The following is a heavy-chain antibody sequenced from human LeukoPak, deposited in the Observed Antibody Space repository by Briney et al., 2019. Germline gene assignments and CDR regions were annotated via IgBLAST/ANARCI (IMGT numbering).Heavy chain of an antibody. CDR3: ATGGVYFDY. CDR2: IYYTGNT. Sequence: SETLSLTCTVSAGSISSYYWNWIRQPPGKGLEWIGYIYYTGNTNYNPSLKSRVTVSIDTSKNQFSLKLSSVTAADTAVYYCATGGVYFDYWGQGTLVTVSS. D-gene: IGHD6-25*01. CDR1: AGSISSYY. V-gene: IGHV4-59*01. J-gene: IGHJ4*02.